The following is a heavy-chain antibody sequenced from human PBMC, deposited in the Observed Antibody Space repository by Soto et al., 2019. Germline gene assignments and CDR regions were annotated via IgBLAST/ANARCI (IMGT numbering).Heavy chain of an antibody. V-gene: IGHV1-2*02. Sequence: ASVKVSCKASGDTLTGYFIHWVRQAPGQGLEWMGWINAKSGATKYAQKFQGRVRMTSATAIRTAYMELNSLRSADTAVYYCASVVMGPVYYFYYGMDVWGQGTTVTVSS. J-gene: IGHJ6*02. D-gene: IGHD2-21*01. CDR2: INAKSGAT. CDR3: ASVVMGPVYYFYYGMDV. CDR1: GDTLTGYF.